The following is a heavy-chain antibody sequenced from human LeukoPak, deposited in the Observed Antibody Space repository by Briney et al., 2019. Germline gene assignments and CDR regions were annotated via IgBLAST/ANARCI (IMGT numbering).Heavy chain of an antibody. CDR2: IHHTGTT. Sequence: SETLSLTCTVSSYSISRGYYWGWIRQSPGKGLEWIGNIHHTGTTSYNPSLESRVTISLDLSKNQFSLRLSSVTAADTAVYYCATIYGRPFDYWGQGTLDTVSS. V-gene: IGHV4-38-2*02. CDR3: ATIYGRPFDY. CDR1: SYSISRGYY. D-gene: IGHD2/OR15-2a*01. J-gene: IGHJ4*02.